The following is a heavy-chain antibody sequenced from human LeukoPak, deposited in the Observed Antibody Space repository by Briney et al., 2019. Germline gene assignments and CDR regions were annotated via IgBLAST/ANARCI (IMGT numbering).Heavy chain of an antibody. J-gene: IGHJ4*02. D-gene: IGHD5-18*01. CDR2: ISGSGGST. CDR1: GFTFSSYA. CDR3: ANSGYSYGSRDY. Sequence: GGSLRLSCAASGFTFSSYAMSWVRQAPGKGLEWVSAISGSGGSTYYADSVKGRFTISRDNSKNTLYLQMNSLRAEDTAVYYCANSGYSYGSRDYWGQGTLVTVPS. V-gene: IGHV3-23*01.